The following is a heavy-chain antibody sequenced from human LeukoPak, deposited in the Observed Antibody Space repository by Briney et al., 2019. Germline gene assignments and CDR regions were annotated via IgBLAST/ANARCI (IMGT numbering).Heavy chain of an antibody. Sequence: PGGSLRLSCAHSGFTFSSYGMHWVRQAPGKGLEWVAVISYDGSNKYYADSVKGRFTISRDNSKNTLYLQMNSLRAEDTAVYYCAKVRGSYLNDAFDIWGQGTMVTVSS. J-gene: IGHJ3*02. CDR2: ISYDGSNK. CDR3: AKVRGSYLNDAFDI. CDR1: GFTFSSYG. D-gene: IGHD1-26*01. V-gene: IGHV3-30*18.